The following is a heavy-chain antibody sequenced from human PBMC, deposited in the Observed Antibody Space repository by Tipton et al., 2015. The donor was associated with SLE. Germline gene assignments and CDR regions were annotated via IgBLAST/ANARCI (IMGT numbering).Heavy chain of an antibody. V-gene: IGHV3-21*04. CDR2: ISSSSSYI. J-gene: IGHJ4*02. Sequence: SLRLSCAASGFTFSSYRMNWVRQAPGKGLEWVSSISSSSSYIYYADSVKGRFTIPRDNAKNSLYLQMNSLRDEDTAVYYCAKNGLDTYYYGSGFDYWGRGTLVTVSS. CDR3: AKNGLDTYYYGSGFDY. D-gene: IGHD3-10*01. CDR1: GFTFSSYR.